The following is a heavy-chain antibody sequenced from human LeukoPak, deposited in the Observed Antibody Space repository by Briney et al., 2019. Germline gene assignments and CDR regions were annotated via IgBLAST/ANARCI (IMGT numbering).Heavy chain of an antibody. CDR3: ARHDYVWGSYRTYYFDY. J-gene: IGHJ4*02. V-gene: IGHV3-7*01. Sequence: GGSLRLSCAASGFTFSSYWMSWVRQAPGKGLEWVANIKQGGSEKYYVDSVKGRFTISRDNAKNSLYLQMNSLRAEDTAVYYCARHDYVWGSYRTYYFDYWGQGTLVTVSS. CDR1: GFTFSSYW. CDR2: IKQGGSEK. D-gene: IGHD3-16*02.